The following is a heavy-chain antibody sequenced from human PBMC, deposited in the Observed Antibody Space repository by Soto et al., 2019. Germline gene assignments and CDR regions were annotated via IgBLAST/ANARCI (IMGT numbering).Heavy chain of an antibody. Sequence: DVELLESGGGLVQPGGSLRLSCAASGFTFASYAMSWVRQAPGKGLEWLSGITASGGSTYYADSVKGRFTISRDNSKNTLYLQIKSLRAEDTALYYCAKEYSGGGIGPFDYWGQGTLLTVSS. D-gene: IGHD3-16*02. V-gene: IGHV3-23*01. J-gene: IGHJ4*02. CDR1: GFTFASYA. CDR2: ITASGGST. CDR3: AKEYSGGGIGPFDY.